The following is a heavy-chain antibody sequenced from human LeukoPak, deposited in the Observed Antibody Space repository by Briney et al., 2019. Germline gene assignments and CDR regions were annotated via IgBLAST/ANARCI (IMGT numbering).Heavy chain of an antibody. D-gene: IGHD3-16*01. CDR2: IYSDDNT. CDR3: AKDTPLCYFDY. V-gene: IGHV3-53*05. J-gene: IGHJ4*02. CDR1: GVIVSSNY. Sequence: GGSLRLSCAASGVIVSSNYMSWVRQAPGKGLEWVSVIYSDDNTYYADSVKGRFTISRDNSKNTLYLQMNSLRADDTAVYYCAKDTPLCYFDYWGQGTLVTVSS.